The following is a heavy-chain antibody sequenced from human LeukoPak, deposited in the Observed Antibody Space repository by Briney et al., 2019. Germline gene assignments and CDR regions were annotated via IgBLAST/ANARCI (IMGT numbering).Heavy chain of an antibody. J-gene: IGHJ4*02. D-gene: IGHD6-13*01. Sequence: PSETLSLTCAVSGGSISSGGYSWSWIRQPPGKGLEGIGYIYHSGSTYYNPSLKSRVTISVDRSKNQFSLKLSSVTAADTAVYYCARLLSQQLAEFDYWGQGTLVTVSS. CDR3: ARLLSQQLAEFDY. CDR1: GGSISSGGYS. CDR2: IYHSGST. V-gene: IGHV4-30-2*01.